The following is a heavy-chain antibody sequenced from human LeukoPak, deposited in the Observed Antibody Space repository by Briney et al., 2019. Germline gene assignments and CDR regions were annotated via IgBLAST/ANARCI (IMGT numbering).Heavy chain of an antibody. J-gene: IGHJ4*02. V-gene: IGHV1-18*01. Sequence: ASVKVSCKASGYTFTNYDINWVRQAPGQGLEWMGWISAYNGNTNYAQKLQGRVTMTTDTSTSTAYMELRSLRSDDTAVYYCERGPPTYYYDSSGYDYWGQGTLVTVSS. CDR2: ISAYNGNT. D-gene: IGHD3-22*01. CDR3: ERGPPTYYYDSSGYDY. CDR1: GYTFTNYD.